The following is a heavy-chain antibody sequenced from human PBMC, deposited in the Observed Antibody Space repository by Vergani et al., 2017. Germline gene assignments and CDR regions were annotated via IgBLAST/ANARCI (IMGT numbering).Heavy chain of an antibody. CDR1: GITFWKFG. Sequence: EVDLVESGGGLAQPGGSLRLSCEASGITFWKFGMHWVRQGPGKGLEWVSGISWNSGAVDYADSVRGRFTISRDNSKNTLYLQMNSLRAEDTAVYYCARDSHSSSWYYGVHGNFDYWGQGTLVTVSS. CDR2: ISWNSGAV. V-gene: IGHV3-9*01. CDR3: ARDSHSSSWYYGVHGNFDY. D-gene: IGHD6-13*01. J-gene: IGHJ4*02.